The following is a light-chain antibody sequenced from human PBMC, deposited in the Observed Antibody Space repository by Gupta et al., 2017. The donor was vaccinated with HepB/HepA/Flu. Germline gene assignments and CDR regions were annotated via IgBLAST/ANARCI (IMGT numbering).Light chain of an antibody. Sequence: EIVLTKSPGTMSLSPGERATLSCSASQSVSSSYLAWYQQKPGQAPRLLIYGASSRATGIPDRFSGSGSGTDFTLTISRLEPEDFAVYYCQQYGSSSFTFGPGTKVDIK. V-gene: IGKV3-20*01. CDR3: QQYGSSSFT. CDR1: QSVSSSY. J-gene: IGKJ3*01. CDR2: GAS.